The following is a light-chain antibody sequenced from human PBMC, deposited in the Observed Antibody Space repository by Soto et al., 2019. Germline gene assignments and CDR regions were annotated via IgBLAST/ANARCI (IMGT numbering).Light chain of an antibody. CDR1: NGHSTFA. CDR2: FNDDGTH. J-gene: IGLJ2*01. V-gene: IGLV4-69*01. CDR3: QTWDTDPL. Sequence: QSVLTQPPSASASLGASVKLTCTLSNGHSTFAIAWHQQQPEKGPRFLMKFNDDGTHKKGDGIPDRFSGSSSGAERYLTISHLQSDDEDDYYCQTWDTDPLFGGGTKLTVL.